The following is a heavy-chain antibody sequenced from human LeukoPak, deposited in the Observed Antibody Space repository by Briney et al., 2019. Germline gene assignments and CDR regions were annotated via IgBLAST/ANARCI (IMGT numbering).Heavy chain of an antibody. CDR3: ARDSEYSGSYRSFDY. V-gene: IGHV4-61*02. Sequence: SETLSLTCTVSGGSISSGSYYWSWIRQPAGKGLEWIGRIYTSGSTNYNPSLKSRVTISVDTSKNQFSLKLSSVTAADTAVCYCARDSEYSGSYRSFDYWGQGTLVTVSS. CDR1: GGSISSGSYY. D-gene: IGHD1-26*01. CDR2: IYTSGST. J-gene: IGHJ4*02.